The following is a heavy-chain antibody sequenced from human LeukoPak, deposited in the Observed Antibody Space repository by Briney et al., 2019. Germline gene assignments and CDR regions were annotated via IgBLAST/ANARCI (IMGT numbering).Heavy chain of an antibody. V-gene: IGHV3-7*05. CDR2: IKQDGSEK. D-gene: IGHD5-18*01. J-gene: IGHJ4*02. CDR1: GFTFRSYW. Sequence: SGGSLRLSCAASGFTFRSYWMSWVRQAPGKGLEWVANIKQDGSEKYYVDSVKGRFTISRDNAKNSLYLQMNSLRAEDTAVYYCARLMRGYSYGFIDYWGQGTLVTVSS. CDR3: ARLMRGYSYGFIDY.